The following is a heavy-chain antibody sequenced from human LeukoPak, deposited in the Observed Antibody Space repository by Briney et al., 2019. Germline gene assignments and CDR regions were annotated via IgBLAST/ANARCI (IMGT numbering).Heavy chain of an antibody. CDR3: ARDCGGDCYPGGAFDI. Sequence: GGSLRLSCAASGFTFSSYSMNWVRQAPGKGLEWVSSISSSSSYIYYADSVKGRFTISRDNAKNSLYLQMNSLRAEDTAVYYCARDCGGDCYPGGAFDIWGQGTMVTVSS. J-gene: IGHJ3*02. CDR1: GFTFSSYS. V-gene: IGHV3-21*01. CDR2: ISSSSSYI. D-gene: IGHD2-21*02.